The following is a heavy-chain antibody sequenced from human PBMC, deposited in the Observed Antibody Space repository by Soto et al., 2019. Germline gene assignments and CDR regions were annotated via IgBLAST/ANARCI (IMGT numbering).Heavy chain of an antibody. CDR1: GFTFSLCA. D-gene: IGHD3-22*01. CDR2: MRGSGGDT. V-gene: IGHV3-23*01. Sequence: EVQVLESGGGLVQPGGSLRLSCAASGFTFSLCAMSWVRQAPGKGLEWVSSMRGSGGDTYYADSVKGRFTISRDNSKNPLFLQMNGLGVDDRAIDCCVEGHSNSYYYVDFWGQGALVTVSS. CDR3: VEGHSNSYYYVDF. J-gene: IGHJ4*02.